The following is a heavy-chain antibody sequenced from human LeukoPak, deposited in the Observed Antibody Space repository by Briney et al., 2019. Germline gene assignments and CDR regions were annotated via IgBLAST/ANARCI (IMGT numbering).Heavy chain of an antibody. V-gene: IGHV3-21*01. CDR3: ARGKYCTNGVCYHYYYYYMDV. CDR2: ISSSSSYI. Sequence: GGSLRLSCAASGFTFSSYSMNWVRQAPGKGLEWVSSISSSSSYIYYADSVKGRFTISRDNAKNPLYLQMNSLRAEDTAVYYCARGKYCTNGVCYHYYYYYMDVWGKGTTVTVSS. D-gene: IGHD2-8*01. CDR1: GFTFSSYS. J-gene: IGHJ6*03.